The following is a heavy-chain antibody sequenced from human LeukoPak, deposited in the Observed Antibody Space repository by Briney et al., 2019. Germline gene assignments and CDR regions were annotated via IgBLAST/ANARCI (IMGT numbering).Heavy chain of an antibody. CDR1: GYSFTSYW. J-gene: IGHJ4*02. D-gene: IGHD3-22*01. CDR3: ARRPYYYDTSGYYFLDY. V-gene: IGHV5-51*01. Sequence: GESLKISCKGSGYSFTSYWIGWLRQMPGKGLEWMGIIYPGDSDTTYSPSFQGQVTISADKSISTAYLQWSSLKASDTAMYYCARRPYYYDTSGYYFLDYWGQGTLVTVSS. CDR2: IYPGDSDT.